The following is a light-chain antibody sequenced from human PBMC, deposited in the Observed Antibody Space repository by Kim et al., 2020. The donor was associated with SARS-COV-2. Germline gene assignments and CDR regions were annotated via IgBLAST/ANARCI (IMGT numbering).Light chain of an antibody. CDR1: SLRSYY. CDR2: DKN. CDR3: NSRESGVNHVV. J-gene: IGLJ3*02. V-gene: IGLV3-19*01. Sequence: SSELPQDPAVSVALGQTVRITCQGDSLRSYYASWYQQKPGQAPLLVIYDKNNRPSGIPDRFSGSSSGNTASLTITGAQAEDEADYYCNSRESGVNHVVFGGGTQLTVL.